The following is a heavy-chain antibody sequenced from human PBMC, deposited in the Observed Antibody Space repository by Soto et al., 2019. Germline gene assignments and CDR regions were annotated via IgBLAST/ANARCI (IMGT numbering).Heavy chain of an antibody. Sequence: GGSLRLSCAASGFTFSSYSMNWVRQAPGKGLEWVSSISSSSSYIYYADSVKGRFTISRDNAKNSLYLQMNRLRAEDTAVYYCAREAGATMYYFDYWGQGTLVTVSS. J-gene: IGHJ4*02. V-gene: IGHV3-21*01. CDR2: ISSSSSYI. CDR1: GFTFSSYS. D-gene: IGHD1-26*01. CDR3: AREAGATMYYFDY.